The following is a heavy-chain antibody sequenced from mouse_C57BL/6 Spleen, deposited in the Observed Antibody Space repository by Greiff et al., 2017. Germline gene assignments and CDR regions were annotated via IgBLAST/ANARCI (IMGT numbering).Heavy chain of an antibody. D-gene: IGHD2-2*01. V-gene: IGHV5-4*01. Sequence: EVMLVESGGGLVKPGGSLKLSCAASGFTFSSYAMSWVRQTPEKRLEWVATISDGGSYTYYPDTVKGRFTISRDTAKNNRYLQMRHLKSEDTAMYYCARDGYDYWGQGTTLTVSS. J-gene: IGHJ2*01. CDR2: ISDGGSYT. CDR1: GFTFSSYA. CDR3: ARDGYDY.